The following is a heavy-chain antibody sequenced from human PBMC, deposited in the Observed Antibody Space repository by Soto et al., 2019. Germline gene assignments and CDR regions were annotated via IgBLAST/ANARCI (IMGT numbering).Heavy chain of an antibody. D-gene: IGHD5-12*01. CDR3: ARSIAPRTYSAYDIRGFVDY. J-gene: IGHJ4*02. V-gene: IGHV1-2*04. CDR1: GYTFTGYY. Sequence: AAPVKVSCKASGYTFTGYYMHWVRQAPGQGLEWMGWINPNSGGTNYAQKFQGWVTMTRDTSISTAYMELSRLRSDDTAVYYCARSIAPRTYSAYDIRGFVDYWGQGTLVTVSS. CDR2: INPNSGGT.